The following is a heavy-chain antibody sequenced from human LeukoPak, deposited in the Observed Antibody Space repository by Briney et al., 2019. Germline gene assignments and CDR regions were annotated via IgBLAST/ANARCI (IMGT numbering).Heavy chain of an antibody. CDR2: IYYSGST. D-gene: IGHD2-8*01. Sequence: SETLSLTCAVSGGSISSGGYSWRWIRQPPGKGLEWIGYIYYSGSTYYNPSLKSRVTISVDTSKNQFSLKLSSVTAADTAVYYCARGNGWFDPWGQGTLVTVSS. J-gene: IGHJ5*02. CDR1: GGSISSGGYS. V-gene: IGHV4-30-4*07. CDR3: ARGNGWFDP.